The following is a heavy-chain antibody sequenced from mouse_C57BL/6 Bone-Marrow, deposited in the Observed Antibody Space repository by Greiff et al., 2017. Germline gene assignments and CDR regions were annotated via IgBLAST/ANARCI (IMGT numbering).Heavy chain of an antibody. CDR1: GYTFTSYW. J-gene: IGHJ2*01. CDR3: ARSYGFDY. CDR2: IYPGSGST. V-gene: IGHV1-55*01. D-gene: IGHD1-1*02. Sequence: VKLMEPGAELVKPGASVKMSCKASGYTFTSYWITWVKQRPGQGLEWIGDIYPGSGSTNYNEKFKSKATLTVDTSSSTAYMQLSSLTSEDSAVYYCARSYGFDYWGQGTTLTVSS.